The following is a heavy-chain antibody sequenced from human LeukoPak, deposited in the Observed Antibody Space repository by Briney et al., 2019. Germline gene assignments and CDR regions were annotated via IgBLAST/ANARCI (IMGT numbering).Heavy chain of an antibody. CDR1: GFTFSSHA. Sequence: GGSLRLSCAASGFTFSSHAVYWVRQAPGRGLEWVSGISGSGGDTYYADSVKGRFTISRDNSKNMVYLQMNSLSTEDAAVYYCAKTTTGYSSGRYPGWPVDYWGQGTLVTVSS. CDR3: AKTTTGYSSGRYPGWPVDY. J-gene: IGHJ4*02. D-gene: IGHD6-19*01. V-gene: IGHV3-23*01. CDR2: ISGSGGDT.